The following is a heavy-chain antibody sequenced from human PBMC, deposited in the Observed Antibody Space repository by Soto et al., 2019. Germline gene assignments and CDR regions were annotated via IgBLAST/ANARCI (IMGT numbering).Heavy chain of an antibody. D-gene: IGHD1-7*01. CDR2: IIPIFGTA. V-gene: IGHV1-69*13. CDR3: ARAPEIGNYVNNWFDP. J-gene: IGHJ5*02. Sequence: RASVKVSCKASGGTFSSYAISWVRQAPGQGLEWMGGIIPIFGTANYAQKFQGRVTITADESTSTACMELSSLRSEDTAVYYCARAPEIGNYVNNWFDPWGQGTLVTVSS. CDR1: GGTFSSYA.